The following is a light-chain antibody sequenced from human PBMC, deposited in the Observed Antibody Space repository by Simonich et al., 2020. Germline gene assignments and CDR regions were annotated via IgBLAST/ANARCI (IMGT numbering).Light chain of an antibody. CDR3: QQYNSYWYT. CDR2: KAS. CDR1: QSICSW. J-gene: IGKJ2*01. Sequence: DIQMTQSPSTLSASVGYRVTITCRASQSICSWLALYQQKPGKAPKLLIYKASSLESGVPSRFSGSGSGTEFTLTISSLQPDDFATYYCQQYNSYWYTFGQGTKLEIK. V-gene: IGKV1-5*03.